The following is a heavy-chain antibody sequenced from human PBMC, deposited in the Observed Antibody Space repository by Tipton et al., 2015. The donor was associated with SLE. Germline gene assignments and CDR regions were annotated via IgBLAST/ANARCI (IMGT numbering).Heavy chain of an antibody. Sequence: TLSLTCTVSGGSISSYFWSWIRQPPGTGLEWIGYSYYSGSTNYNPSLKSRVTISVDTSKNQFSLKLSSVTAADTAVYYCAREKCNEPRMHYYDSSGGFDYWGQGTLVTVSS. V-gene: IGHV4-59*01. D-gene: IGHD3-22*01. J-gene: IGHJ4*02. CDR3: AREKCNEPRMHYYDSSGGFDY. CDR1: GGSISSYF. CDR2: SYYSGST.